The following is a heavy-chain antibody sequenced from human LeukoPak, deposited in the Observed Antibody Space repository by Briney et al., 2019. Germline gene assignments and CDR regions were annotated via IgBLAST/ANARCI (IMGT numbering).Heavy chain of an antibody. V-gene: IGHV3-23*01. D-gene: IGHD3-16*01. CDR1: GFTFSSSA. CDR2: ISASGGST. CDR3: ARYVFEFGRGTLLSHNWFDP. J-gene: IGHJ5*02. Sequence: PGGSLRLSCAASGFTFSSSAMSWVRQVPGKGLEWVSGISASGGSTSYADSVRGRFTISRDNSKNTLYLQMNSLRAEDTAVYYCARYVFEFGRGTLLSHNWFDPWGQGTLVTVSS.